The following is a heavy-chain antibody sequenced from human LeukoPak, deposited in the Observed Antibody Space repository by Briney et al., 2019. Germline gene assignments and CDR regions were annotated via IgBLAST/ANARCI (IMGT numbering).Heavy chain of an antibody. Sequence: SGGSLRLSCAASGFTFSSYGMHWVRQAPGKGLEWVAFIRYDGSNKYYADSVKGRFTISRDNSKNTLYLQMNSLRAEDTAVYYCAKTDYGDYGCGYWGQGTLVTVSS. V-gene: IGHV3-30*02. J-gene: IGHJ4*02. D-gene: IGHD4-17*01. CDR2: IRYDGSNK. CDR1: GFTFSSYG. CDR3: AKTDYGDYGCGY.